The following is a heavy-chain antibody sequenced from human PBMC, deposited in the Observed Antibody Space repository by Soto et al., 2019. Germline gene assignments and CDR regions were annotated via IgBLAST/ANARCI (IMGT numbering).Heavy chain of an antibody. CDR1: GYTFTSYA. J-gene: IGHJ3*02. D-gene: IGHD2-15*01. CDR2: INPNSGGT. V-gene: IGHV1-2*04. CDR3: ARAFGYCSGGSCYSLAFDI. Sequence: ASVKVSCKASGYTFTSYAMHWVRQAPGQGLEWMGWINPNSGGTNYAQKFQGWVTMTRDTSISTAYTELSRLRSDDTAVYYCARAFGYCSGGSCYSLAFDIWGQGTMVTVSS.